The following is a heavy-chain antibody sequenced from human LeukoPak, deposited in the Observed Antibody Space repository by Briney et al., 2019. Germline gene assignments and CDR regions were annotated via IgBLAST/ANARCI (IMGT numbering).Heavy chain of an antibody. V-gene: IGHV1-69*13. CDR1: GGTFGSYA. J-gene: IGHJ6*02. CDR3: ARMYCSRGSCYPLFYYYAMDV. CDR2: IIPIFGRA. D-gene: IGHD2-15*01. Sequence: SVKVSCKASGGTFGSYAISWVRQAPGQGLEWMGGIIPIFGRANYAQKFQGRVTITADESTSTAYMELRSLRSDDTAVYYCARMYCSRGSCYPLFYYYAMDVWGQGTTVTVSS.